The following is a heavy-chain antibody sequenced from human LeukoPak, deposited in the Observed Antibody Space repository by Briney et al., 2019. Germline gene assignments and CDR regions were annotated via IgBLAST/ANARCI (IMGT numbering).Heavy chain of an antibody. CDR2: IKSKTDGETT. D-gene: IGHD2-21*01. V-gene: IGHV3-15*07. Sequence: GGSLRLSCAASGFIFSNAWMNWVRQAPGKGLEWVGHIKSKTDGETTEYAAPVKDRFSISRDDSKSMMYLQMNSLKTEDTAVYYCITPLPYSAQGGQGTLVTVSS. CDR1: GFIFSNAW. CDR3: ITPLPYSAQ. J-gene: IGHJ4*02.